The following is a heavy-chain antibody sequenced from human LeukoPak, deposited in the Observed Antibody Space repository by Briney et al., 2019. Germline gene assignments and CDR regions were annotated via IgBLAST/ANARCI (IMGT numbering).Heavy chain of an antibody. J-gene: IGHJ3*02. V-gene: IGHV3-21*01. D-gene: IGHD3-10*01. CDR1: GFTFSSYS. CDR2: ISSSSSYI. Sequence: PGGSLRLSCAASGFTFSSYSMNWVRQAPGKGLEWVSSISSSSSYIYYADSVKGRFTISRDNAKNSLYPQMNSLRAEDTAVYYCARDSPDPYFEESPYAFDIWGQGTMVTVSS. CDR3: ARDSPDPYFEESPYAFDI.